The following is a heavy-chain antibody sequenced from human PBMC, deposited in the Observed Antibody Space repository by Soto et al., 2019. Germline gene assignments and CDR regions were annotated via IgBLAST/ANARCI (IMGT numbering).Heavy chain of an antibody. CDR2: IRSSGGHT. Sequence: GGSLRLSCVASGFTFSNSAMSWVRHVPGKGLEWAAVIRSSGGHTNYADSVKGRFTISRDNSNDTLYLQMNSLRAEDTALYYCARVQEFCGFNCYIVDSWGQGVLVTVSS. CDR3: ARVQEFCGFNCYIVDS. J-gene: IGHJ4*02. V-gene: IGHV3-23*01. D-gene: IGHD2-21*02. CDR1: GFTFSNSA.